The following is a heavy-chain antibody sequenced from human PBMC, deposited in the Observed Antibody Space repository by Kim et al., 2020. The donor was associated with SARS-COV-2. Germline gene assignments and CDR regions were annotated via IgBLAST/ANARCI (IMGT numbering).Heavy chain of an antibody. CDR2: INHSGIT. J-gene: IGHJ5*02. Sequence: SETLSLTCAVYGVSFSGYYWSWIRQPPGKGLDWIGEINHSGITNYNPSLKSRVTISVDTSKNQFSLKLSSVTAADTAVYYCARGKASSSWDNLNNWFDP. CDR3: ARGKASSSWDNLNNWFDP. CDR1: GVSFSGYY. D-gene: IGHD6-13*01. V-gene: IGHV4-34*01.